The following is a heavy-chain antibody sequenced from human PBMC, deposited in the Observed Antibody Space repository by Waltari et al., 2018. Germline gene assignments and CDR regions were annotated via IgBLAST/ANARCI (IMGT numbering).Heavy chain of an antibody. V-gene: IGHV1-2*02. CDR2: INPNKGGT. CDR3: ARDVYGTWADFDY. J-gene: IGHJ4*02. CDR1: GYSFIDVY. D-gene: IGHD1-1*01. Sequence: QVQLVQSGAEVKKPGASVKVSCKASGYSFIDVYIHWLRQTLGQGLEWMEWINPNKGGTKYARKFQGGDTMAWDTSISAAYMELSRLTCDDAAVYYCARDVYGTWADFDYWAQGTLVTVSS.